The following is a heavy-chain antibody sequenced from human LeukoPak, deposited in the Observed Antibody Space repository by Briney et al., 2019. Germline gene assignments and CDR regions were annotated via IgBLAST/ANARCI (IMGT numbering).Heavy chain of an antibody. V-gene: IGHV4-30-2*01. D-gene: IGHD2/OR15-2a*01. J-gene: IGHJ4*02. CDR1: GGSISSGGYS. CDR3: ARGQYGLDYFDY. CDR2: IYHSGST. Sequence: SETLSLTCAASGGSISSGGYSWIWIRQPPGKGLEWIGYIYHSGSTYYNPSLKSRVTISVDRSKNQFSLKLSSVTAADTAVYYCARGQYGLDYFDYWGQGTLVTVSS.